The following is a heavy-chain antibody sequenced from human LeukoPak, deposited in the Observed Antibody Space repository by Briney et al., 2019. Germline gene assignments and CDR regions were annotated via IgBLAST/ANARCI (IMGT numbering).Heavy chain of an antibody. V-gene: IGHV1-18*01. CDR3: ARSFGEWGLAVFDY. CDR1: GYTFSSYG. CDR2: ISAYNGNT. Sequence: EASVKVSCKASGYTFSSYGISWVRQAPGQGLEWMGWISAYNGNTNYAQKLQGRVTMTTDTSTSTAYMELRSLRSDDTAVYYCARSFGEWGLAVFDYWGQGTLVTVFS. J-gene: IGHJ4*02. D-gene: IGHD3-3*01.